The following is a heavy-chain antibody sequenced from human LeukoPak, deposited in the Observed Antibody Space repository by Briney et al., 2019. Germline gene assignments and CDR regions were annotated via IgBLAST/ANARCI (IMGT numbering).Heavy chain of an antibody. CDR2: IFISGSI. D-gene: IGHD5-18*01. CDR3: ARAHGYSYGHFDY. CDR1: GGSISRGRYY. J-gene: IGHJ4*02. V-gene: IGHV4-61*02. Sequence: SETLSLTCIVSGGSISRGRYYWSWIRQPAGKGLEWIGRIFISGSINYNPSPKTRVTLSVDTSKNQFSLKLSSVTAGDTAVYYCARAHGYSYGHFDYWGQGTLVTVCS.